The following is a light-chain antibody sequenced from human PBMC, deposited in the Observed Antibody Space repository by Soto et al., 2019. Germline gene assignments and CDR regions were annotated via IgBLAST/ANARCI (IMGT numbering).Light chain of an antibody. CDR1: QSISTW. CDR3: QHSWT. Sequence: DIQVTQTPSTLSASVGDRVTIICRASQSISTWLAWYQLKPGKAPKLLIYDASTLEGGVPSRFSGIGSGTEFTLSISGLQPDDFATYYCQHSWTFGQGTKGDI. J-gene: IGKJ1*01. CDR2: DAS. V-gene: IGKV1-5*02.